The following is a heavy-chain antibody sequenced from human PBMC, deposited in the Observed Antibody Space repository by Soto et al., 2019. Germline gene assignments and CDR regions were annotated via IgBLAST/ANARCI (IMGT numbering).Heavy chain of an antibody. Sequence: GGSLRLSCAASGFTFSSYAMSWVRQAPGKGLEWVSSISSSSSYIYYADSVKGRFTISRDNAKNSLYLQMNSLRAEDTAAYYCARDYYYDSSGWQFGAFDIWGQGTMVTVSS. V-gene: IGHV3-21*01. CDR3: ARDYYYDSSGWQFGAFDI. CDR2: ISSSSSYI. J-gene: IGHJ3*02. CDR1: GFTFSSYA. D-gene: IGHD3-22*01.